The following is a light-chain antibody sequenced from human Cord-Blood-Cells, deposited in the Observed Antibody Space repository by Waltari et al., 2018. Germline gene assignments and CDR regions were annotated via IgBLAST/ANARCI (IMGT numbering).Light chain of an antibody. J-gene: IGLJ2*01. CDR1: SSDVVGYNY. CDR2: DVS. V-gene: IGLV2-14*01. CDR3: SSYTSSSTVV. Sequence: QSALTQPASVPGSPGQSITISCTGPSSDVVGYNYVSWYQQHPGKAPKLMIYDVSKRPSGVSNRFSGSKSGNTASLTISGLQAEDEADYYCSSYTSSSTVVFGGGTKLTVL.